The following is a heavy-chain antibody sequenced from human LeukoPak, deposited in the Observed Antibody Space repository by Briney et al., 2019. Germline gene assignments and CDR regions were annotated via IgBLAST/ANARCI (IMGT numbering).Heavy chain of an antibody. J-gene: IGHJ5*02. CDR1: GGSISSYY. V-gene: IGHV4-59*01. Sequence: SETLSPTCTVSGGSISSYYWSWIRQPPGKGLEWIGYIYYSGSTNYNPSLKSRVTISVDTSKNQFSLKLSSVTAADTAVYYCARYSSGWYEPNWFDPWGQGTLVTVSS. D-gene: IGHD6-19*01. CDR2: IYYSGST. CDR3: ARYSSGWYEPNWFDP.